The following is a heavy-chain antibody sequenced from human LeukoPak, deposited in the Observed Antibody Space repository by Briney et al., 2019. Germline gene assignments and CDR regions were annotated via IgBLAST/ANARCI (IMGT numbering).Heavy chain of an antibody. CDR2: ISHDGGNK. J-gene: IGHJ4*02. D-gene: IGHD6-6*01. V-gene: IGHV3-30*04. CDR1: GFTFSSYA. Sequence: GGSLRLSCAASGFTFSSYAMHWVRQAPGRGLEWVAVISHDGGNKYYADSVKGRFTISRDNSKNTLYLQMNSLRAEDTAVYYCARVVVSSSSDYFDYWGQGTLVTVSS. CDR3: ARVVVSSSSDYFDY.